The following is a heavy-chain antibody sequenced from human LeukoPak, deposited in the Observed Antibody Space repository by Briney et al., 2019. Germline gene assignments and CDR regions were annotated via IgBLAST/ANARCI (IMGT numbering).Heavy chain of an antibody. CDR3: AADKGVAATPYYYYGMDV. Sequence: GASVKVSCKASGFTFTSSAMQWVRQARGQRLEWIGWIVVGSGNTNYAQKFQERVTITRDMSTSTAYMELSSLRSEDTAVYYCAADKGVAATPYYYYGMDVWGQGTTVTVSS. D-gene: IGHD2-15*01. V-gene: IGHV1-58*02. J-gene: IGHJ6*02. CDR2: IVVGSGNT. CDR1: GFTFTSSA.